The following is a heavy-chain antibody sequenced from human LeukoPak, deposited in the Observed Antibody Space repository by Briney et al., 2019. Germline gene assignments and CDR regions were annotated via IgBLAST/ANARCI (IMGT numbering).Heavy chain of an antibody. CDR3: ARDRGGWYYFDY. CDR2: INPSGGST. V-gene: IGHV1-46*01. J-gene: IGHJ4*02. Sequence: GASVKASCKASGYTFTSYYMHGVRQAPGQRLEWMGIINPSGGSTSYAQKFQGRVTMTRHTSTRTVYMELSSLRSEDTAVYYCARDRGGWYYFDYWGQGTLVTVSS. CDR1: GYTFTSYY. D-gene: IGHD6-19*01.